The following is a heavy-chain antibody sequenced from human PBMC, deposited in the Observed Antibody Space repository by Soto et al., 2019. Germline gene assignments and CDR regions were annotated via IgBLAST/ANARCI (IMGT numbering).Heavy chain of an antibody. V-gene: IGHV5-51*03. CDR1: GYSFPSYC. J-gene: IGHJ3*02. CDR2: ICPGDSET. CDR3: AGSYYYGSGSYYNVRAFEI. D-gene: IGHD3-10*01. Sequence: ELQLVQSEAEVKKPGESLKISCKGSGYSFPSYCIGWVRQMPGKGLEWMGIICPGDSETTYSPSFQGQVTISADKSIRTAYLQWSSLKASDTAMYYCAGSYYYGSGSYYNVRAFEIWGQGTTVTVSS.